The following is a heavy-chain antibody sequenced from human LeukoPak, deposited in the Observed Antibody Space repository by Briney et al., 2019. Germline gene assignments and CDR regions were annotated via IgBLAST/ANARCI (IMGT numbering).Heavy chain of an antibody. CDR1: GFTVSSNY. Sequence: GGSLRLSCAASGFTVSSNYMSWVRQAPGKGLEWVSVIYSGGSTCYADSVKGRFTISRDNSKNTLYLQMNSLRAEDTAVYYCAREAAANFDYWGQGTLVTVSS. J-gene: IGHJ4*02. CDR2: IYSGGST. CDR3: AREAAANFDY. V-gene: IGHV3-66*01. D-gene: IGHD6-13*01.